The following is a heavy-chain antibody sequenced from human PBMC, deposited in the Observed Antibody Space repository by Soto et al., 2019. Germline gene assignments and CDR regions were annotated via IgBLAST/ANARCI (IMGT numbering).Heavy chain of an antibody. CDR2: IDPSDSYT. V-gene: IGHV5-10-1*03. Sequence: EVQLVQSGAEVKKPGESLRISCKGSGYSFTSYWISWVRQMPGKGLEWMGRIDPSDSYTNYSPSFQGHVTISADKSISTAYLQWSSLKASDTAMYYCARHGPWHSAIGVVPQYFQHWGQGTLVTVSS. J-gene: IGHJ1*01. CDR3: ARHGPWHSAIGVVPQYFQH. CDR1: GYSFTSYW. D-gene: IGHD3-3*01.